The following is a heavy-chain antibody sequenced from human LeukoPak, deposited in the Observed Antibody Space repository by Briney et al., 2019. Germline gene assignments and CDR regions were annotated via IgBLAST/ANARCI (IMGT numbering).Heavy chain of an antibody. CDR2: IYSGGST. CDR1: GFTASSNY. V-gene: IGHV3-66*01. J-gene: IGHJ4*02. Sequence: PGGSLRLSCAASGFTASSNYMSWVRQAPGKGLEWVSVIYSGGSTYYADSVKGRFTISRDNSKNTLYLQMNSLRAEDTAVYYCARSNYGGNSYYFDYWGQGTLVTVSS. D-gene: IGHD4-23*01. CDR3: ARSNYGGNSYYFDY.